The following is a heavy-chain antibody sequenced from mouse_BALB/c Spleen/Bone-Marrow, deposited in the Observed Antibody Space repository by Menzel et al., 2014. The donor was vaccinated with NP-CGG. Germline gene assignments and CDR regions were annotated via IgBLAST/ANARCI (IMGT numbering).Heavy chain of an antibody. Sequence: QVQLKESGPELVKPGASVKISCKASGYTFTDYYINWVKQKPGQGLEWIGWIYPGSGNTKYNEKFKGKATLTADKSSSTAYMQLSSLTSEDSAVYFCAGLLRGDYAMDYWGQGTSVTVSS. D-gene: IGHD2-3*01. J-gene: IGHJ4*01. CDR1: GYTFTDYY. CDR3: AGLLRGDYAMDY. V-gene: IGHV1-84*01. CDR2: IYPGSGNT.